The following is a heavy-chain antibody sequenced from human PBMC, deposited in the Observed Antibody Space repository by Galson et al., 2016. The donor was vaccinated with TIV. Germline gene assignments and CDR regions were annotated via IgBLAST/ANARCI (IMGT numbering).Heavy chain of an antibody. D-gene: IGHD3-10*01. Sequence: TLSLTCSVFGGSISNGDYYRTWIRQPPGKGLEWIGYVYYSGATNYNPSLKRRVTLSVDRSTNQFSLRLNSVTAADTAVYSCARCRGDYYYGIDVWGQGTTVTVSS. CDR2: VYYSGAT. J-gene: IGHJ6*02. V-gene: IGHV4-30-4*08. CDR3: ARCRGDYYYGIDV. CDR1: GGSISNGDYY.